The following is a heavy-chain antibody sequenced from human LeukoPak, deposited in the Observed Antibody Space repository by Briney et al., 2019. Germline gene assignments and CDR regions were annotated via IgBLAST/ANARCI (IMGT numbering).Heavy chain of an antibody. CDR1: GFXLSRYW. CDR2: INSDGGST. J-gene: IGHJ4*02. V-gene: IGHV3-74*01. D-gene: IGHD4-11*01. Sequence: GGSLRLSCVASGFXLSRYWMHWVRQAPEQGLVWVSHINSDGGSTSYADSVKGRFTISRDNAKNTLHLQMDSLRAEDTAVYYCARGTGGYSNSHFDTWGQGTRVTVSS. CDR3: ARGTGGYSNSHFDT.